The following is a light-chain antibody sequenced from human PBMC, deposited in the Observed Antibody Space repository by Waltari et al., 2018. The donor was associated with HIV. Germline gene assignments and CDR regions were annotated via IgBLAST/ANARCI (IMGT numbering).Light chain of an antibody. V-gene: IGLV2-14*03. CDR3: TSDTHIGTWG. CDR2: DVT. J-gene: IGLJ3*02. CDR1: RSDVGGYNY. Sequence: SALTQHASVSGSPGQSITISCSGTRSDVGGYNYVSWFQQHPGKAHKLIIYDVTNRTAGFFNRISGSKSGDTASLTTSGLQAEDEAYYYSTSDTHIGTWGFGGGTKLAVL.